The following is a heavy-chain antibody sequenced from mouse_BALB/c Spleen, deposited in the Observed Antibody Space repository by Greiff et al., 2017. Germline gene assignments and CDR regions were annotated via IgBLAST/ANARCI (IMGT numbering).Heavy chain of an antibody. V-gene: IGHV1S81*02. CDR3: ASSGGTAWFAY. Sequence: VQRVESGAELVKPGASVKLSCKASGYTFTSYWMHWVKQRPGQGLEWIGEINPSNGRTNYNEKFKSKATLTVDKSSSTAYMQLSSLTSEDSAVYYCASSGGTAWFAYWGQGTLVTVSA. J-gene: IGHJ3*01. CDR1: GYTFTSYW. CDR2: INPSNGRT. D-gene: IGHD3-1*01.